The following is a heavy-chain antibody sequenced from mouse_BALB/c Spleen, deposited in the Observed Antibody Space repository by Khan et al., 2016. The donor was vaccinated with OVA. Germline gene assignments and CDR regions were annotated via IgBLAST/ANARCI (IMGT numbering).Heavy chain of an antibody. J-gene: IGHJ3*01. CDR3: ARRGVYGIFAY. V-gene: IGHV1-7*01. CDR1: GYTFTTYW. CDR2: INPSTGYT. D-gene: IGHD2-1*01. Sequence: VELVESGAELAKPGASVKMSCKASGYTFTTYWMHWVKQRPGQGLDWIGYINPSTGYTEYNQKFKDKATLTADKSSSTAYMQLNSLTSEDSAVYYGARRGVYGIFAYWGQGTLVTVSA.